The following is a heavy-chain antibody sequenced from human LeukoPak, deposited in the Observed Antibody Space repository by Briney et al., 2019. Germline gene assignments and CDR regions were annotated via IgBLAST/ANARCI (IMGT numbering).Heavy chain of an antibody. CDR3: ARDADMRCYSSSCALDY. CDR2: ISPDSNYK. Sequence: KPGGSLRLSCAASGFTFSTYSMNWLRLAPGKGLEWVSSISPDSNYKYYVDSVKGRFTISRDNAKSSLYLQMNSLRAEDTAVYYCARDADMRCYSSSCALDYWGQGTLVTVSS. D-gene: IGHD6-13*01. V-gene: IGHV3-21*01. CDR1: GFTFSTYS. J-gene: IGHJ4*02.